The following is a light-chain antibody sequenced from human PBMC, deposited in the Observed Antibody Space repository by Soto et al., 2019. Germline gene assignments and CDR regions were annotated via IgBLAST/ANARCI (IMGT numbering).Light chain of an antibody. J-gene: IGLJ2*01. CDR3: QSYDTHTVV. Sequence: NFMLTQPHSVSESPGKTVTISCTRSSGSIGSNSVQWYQQRPGSAPTTVIYEDDQRPSGVPNRFAGSIDRSSNSASLTIFGLQTEDEADYYCQSYDTHTVVFGGGTKLTVL. V-gene: IGLV6-57*04. CDR1: SGSIGSNS. CDR2: EDD.